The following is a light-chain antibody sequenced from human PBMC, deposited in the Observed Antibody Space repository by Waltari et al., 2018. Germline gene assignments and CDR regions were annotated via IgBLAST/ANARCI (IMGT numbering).Light chain of an antibody. CDR3: QLWESGSDRVV. CDR2: YDS. J-gene: IGLJ2*01. V-gene: IGLV3-21*01. CDR1: SIGSRS. Sequence: SYVLTQPPSVSVAPGKAARLTCGGNSIGSRSVNWYQQKPGQAPVLVIYYDSDRPSGIPERISGSKSGNTATLTISRVEAGDEAAYYCQLWESGSDRVVFGGGTKLTVL.